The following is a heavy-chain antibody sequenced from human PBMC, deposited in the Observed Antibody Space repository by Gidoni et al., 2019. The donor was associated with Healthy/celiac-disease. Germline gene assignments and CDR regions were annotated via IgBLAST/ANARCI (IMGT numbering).Heavy chain of an antibody. Sequence: QVQLVESGGGLVKPGGSLRLSCEASGFTFSDYYMSWIRQAPGKGLEWVSYISSSSSYTNYADSVKGRFTISRDNAKNSLYLQMNSLRAEDTAVYYCAREPQLVRSWYFDLWGRGTLVTVSS. J-gene: IGHJ2*01. CDR1: GFTFSDYY. CDR2: ISSSSSYT. CDR3: AREPQLVRSWYFDL. D-gene: IGHD6-13*01. V-gene: IGHV3-11*05.